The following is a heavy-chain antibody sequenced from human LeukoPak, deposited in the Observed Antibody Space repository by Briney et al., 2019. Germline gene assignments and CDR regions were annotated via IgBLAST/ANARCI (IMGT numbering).Heavy chain of an antibody. V-gene: IGHV3-7*01. D-gene: IGHD3-16*01. CDR2: INQDGSEK. CDR1: GFRFGGFW. J-gene: IGHJ3*02. CDR3: TRDVREAYDI. Sequence: GGSLRLSCEASGFRFGGFWMNWVRQAPGKGPERVANINQDGSEKLYVDSVKGRFTISRDNAKNSLYLQMNSLRVEDTAVYYCTRDVREAYDICGNGTMVTVSS.